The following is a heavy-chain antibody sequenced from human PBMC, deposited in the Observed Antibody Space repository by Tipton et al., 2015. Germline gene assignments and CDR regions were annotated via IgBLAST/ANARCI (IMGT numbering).Heavy chain of an antibody. CDR3: ARDAGIVAAPSRCFHY. J-gene: IGHJ1*01. CDR2: IYHTGST. D-gene: IGHD2-15*01. Sequence: TLSLTCTVSGVSVTSGSFYWSWIRQSPGKGLEWIGYIYHTGSTIYNPSLKSRVTISLDRSKNHFSLRLTSVTAADTAMYYCARDAGIVAAPSRCFHYWGQGTLVTVSS. CDR1: GVSVTSGSFY. V-gene: IGHV4-61*01.